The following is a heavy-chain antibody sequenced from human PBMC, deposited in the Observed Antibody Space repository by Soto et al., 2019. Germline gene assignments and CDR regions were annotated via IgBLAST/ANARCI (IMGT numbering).Heavy chain of an antibody. CDR3: ARGGFADGDYFQYAMNV. CDR1: GVSIENYY. CDR2: IYTTGTT. J-gene: IGHJ6*02. D-gene: IGHD4-17*01. V-gene: IGHV4-4*07. Sequence: SEILSLTCTVSGVSIENYYWTWIRRPAGKGLEWIGRIYTTGTTNYNPSLRGRVTMSVDMSKNQFSLKMTSLTAADTAVYYCARGGFADGDYFQYAMNVWGQGATVTVSS.